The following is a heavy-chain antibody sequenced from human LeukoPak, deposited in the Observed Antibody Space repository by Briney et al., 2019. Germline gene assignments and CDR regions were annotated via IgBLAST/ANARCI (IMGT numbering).Heavy chain of an antibody. CDR1: GYTFTSYG. CDR2: ISAYNDNR. J-gene: IGHJ4*02. D-gene: IGHD2-2*02. Sequence: AAVKVSCKASGYTFTSYGISWVRQAPGQGLEWMGWISAYNDNRNYAQKVHGRVTMTTDTYTSTAYMELRRLSADDTAGYYFAREGWDCSSTSCYTLYSDYWGQGTLVTVSS. CDR3: AREGWDCSSTSCYTLYSDY. V-gene: IGHV1-18*04.